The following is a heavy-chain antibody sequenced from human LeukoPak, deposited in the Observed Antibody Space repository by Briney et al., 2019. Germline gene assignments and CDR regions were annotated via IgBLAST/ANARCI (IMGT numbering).Heavy chain of an antibody. CDR2: LYSCGNT. V-gene: IGHV3-66*02. CDR3: ATSYCSGGSCYPQYFQH. Sequence: GGSLRLSCAASGFTVSSNYMSWVRQVPGKGLEWVSLLYSCGNTYYAGSAKGRFTISRDNSKNTLYLQMNSLRAEDTAVYYCATSYCSGGSCYPQYFQHWGQGTLVTVSS. D-gene: IGHD2-15*01. CDR1: GFTVSSNY. J-gene: IGHJ1*01.